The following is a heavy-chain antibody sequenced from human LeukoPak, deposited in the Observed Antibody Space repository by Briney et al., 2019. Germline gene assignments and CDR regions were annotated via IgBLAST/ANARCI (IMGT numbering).Heavy chain of an antibody. CDR3: AVASLSYSSSWYGLWAFDI. J-gene: IGHJ3*02. CDR2: IVVGSGNT. CDR1: GFTFTSSA. D-gene: IGHD6-13*01. Sequence: GASVKVSCKASGFTFTSSAMQWVRQARGQRLEWIGWIVVGSGNTNYAQKFQERVTITRDMSTSTAYMELSSLRPEDTAVYYCAVASLSYSSSWYGLWAFDIWGQGTMVTVSS. V-gene: IGHV1-58*02.